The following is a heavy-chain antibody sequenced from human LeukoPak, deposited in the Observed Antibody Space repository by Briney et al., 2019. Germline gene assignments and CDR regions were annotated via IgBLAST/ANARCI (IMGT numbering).Heavy chain of an antibody. V-gene: IGHV3-30-3*01. CDR2: ISYDGSNK. Sequence: PGGSLRLSCAASGFTFSSYAMPWVRQAPGKGLEWVAVISYDGSNKYYADSVKGRFTISRDNPKNTLYLQMNSLRAEDTAVYYCARDRGLLRLQYYFDYWGQGTLVTVSS. D-gene: IGHD2-15*01. CDR3: ARDRGLLRLQYYFDY. J-gene: IGHJ4*02. CDR1: GFTFSSYA.